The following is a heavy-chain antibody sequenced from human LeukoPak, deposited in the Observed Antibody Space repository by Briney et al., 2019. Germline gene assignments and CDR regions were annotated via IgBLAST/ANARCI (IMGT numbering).Heavy chain of an antibody. CDR2: IYTSGST. Sequence: SETLSLTCTVYGGSISSYYWSWIRQPAGKGLEWIGRIYTSGSTNYNPSLKSRVTMSVDTSKNQFSLKLSSVTAADTAVYYCARVIWGYCSSTSCYDVIADAFDIWGQGTMVTVSS. J-gene: IGHJ3*02. V-gene: IGHV4-4*07. D-gene: IGHD2-2*01. CDR1: GGSISSYY. CDR3: ARVIWGYCSSTSCYDVIADAFDI.